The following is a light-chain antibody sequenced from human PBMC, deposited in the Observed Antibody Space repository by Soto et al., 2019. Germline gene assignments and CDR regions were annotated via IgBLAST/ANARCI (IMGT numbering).Light chain of an antibody. CDR1: QTISSW. Sequence: DIQMTQSPSTLSGSVGDRVTITCRASQTISSWLAWYQQKPGKAPKLLIYKASTLKSGVPSRFSGSRSGTEFTLTVSSLQPDDFATYYCQQYNDSFRYTFGQGTK. CDR2: KAS. V-gene: IGKV1-5*03. CDR3: QQYNDSFRYT. J-gene: IGKJ2*01.